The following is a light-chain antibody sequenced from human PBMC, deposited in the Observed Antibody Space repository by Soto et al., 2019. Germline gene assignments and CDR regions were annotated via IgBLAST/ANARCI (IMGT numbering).Light chain of an antibody. CDR3: SSFTRSRAYV. V-gene: IGLV2-14*01. J-gene: IGLJ1*01. Sequence: QSALTQPASVSGSPGQSITISCTGTSSDVGGYNFVSWYKQQSGKAPKLMIHEVSNRPSGVSNRFSGSKSGNTASLTISGLQAEDEADYYCSSFTRSRAYVFGSGTKLTVL. CDR2: EVS. CDR1: SSDVGGYNF.